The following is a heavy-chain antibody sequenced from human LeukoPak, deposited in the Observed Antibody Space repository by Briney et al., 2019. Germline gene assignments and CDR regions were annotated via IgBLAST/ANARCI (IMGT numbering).Heavy chain of an antibody. CDR3: ARDGEYSYGYGFDY. Sequence: PGGSLRLSCAASGFSVNNLYMSWVRQAPGKGREWVSVIYSGDRTYYADSVKGRFTISRDTSKNTVYLQMNSLRPEETAVYYCARDGEYSYGYGFDYWGQGTLVTVSS. CDR2: IYSGDRT. D-gene: IGHD5-18*01. CDR1: GFSVNNLY. V-gene: IGHV3-66*01. J-gene: IGHJ4*02.